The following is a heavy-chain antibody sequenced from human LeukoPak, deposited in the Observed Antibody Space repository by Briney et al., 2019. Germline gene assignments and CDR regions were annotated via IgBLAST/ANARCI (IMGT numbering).Heavy chain of an antibody. D-gene: IGHD3-9*01. CDR1: GFSFSSYS. Sequence: GGSLRLSCAATGFSFSSYSIHWVGRAPGRDLEWVAFIRNDETDKYYADSVKGRFTISRDNSKKTVYLQMTSLRPEDSALYYCVRDFGWAFDYWGQGTLVTVSS. CDR2: IRNDETDK. CDR3: VRDFGWAFDY. J-gene: IGHJ4*02. V-gene: IGHV3-30*02.